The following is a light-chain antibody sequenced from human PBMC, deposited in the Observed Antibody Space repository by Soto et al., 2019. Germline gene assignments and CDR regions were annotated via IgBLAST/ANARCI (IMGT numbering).Light chain of an antibody. CDR2: GAP. V-gene: IGKV3-20*01. CDR3: QHYNSSRGIT. Sequence: EIVLTQSPGVLSLSPCRRATLSCSASESVNSRLAWYQHKAGQAPRLLISGAPSRATGIPHRFSGSGSGTDFTLTISRLQPEDFAVYYCQHYNSSRGITFGQGTRLEIK. CDR1: ESVNSR. J-gene: IGKJ5*01.